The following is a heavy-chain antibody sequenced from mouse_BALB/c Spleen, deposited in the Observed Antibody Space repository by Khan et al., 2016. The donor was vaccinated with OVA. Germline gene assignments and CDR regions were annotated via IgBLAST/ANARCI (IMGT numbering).Heavy chain of an antibody. CDR2: ISTYSGNT. V-gene: IGHV1S137*01. CDR1: GFTFTDYA. CDR3: ARPAYDGYYDY. D-gene: IGHD2-3*01. Sequence: QVQLKQSGPELVRPGVSVKISCKGSGFTFTDYAMHWVKQSHAKSLEWIGLISTYSGNTNYNQKFKGKATLTVDKSSSTAYMALARLTAEDSDIYYCARPAYDGYYDYWGQGTTLTVSS. J-gene: IGHJ2*01.